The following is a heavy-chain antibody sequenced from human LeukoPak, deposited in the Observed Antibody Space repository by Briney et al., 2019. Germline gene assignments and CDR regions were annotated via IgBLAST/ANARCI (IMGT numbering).Heavy chain of an antibody. CDR3: AKGPYVLRYFDPHHFDY. D-gene: IGHD3-9*01. CDR1: GFTFSDYY. V-gene: IGHV3-23*01. Sequence: GGSLRLSCAASGFTFSDYYMSWIRQAPGKGLEWVSAISGSGGSTYYADSVKGRFTISRDNSKNTLYLQMNSLRAEDTAVYYCAKGPYVLRYFDPHHFDYWGQGTLVTVSS. J-gene: IGHJ4*02. CDR2: ISGSGGST.